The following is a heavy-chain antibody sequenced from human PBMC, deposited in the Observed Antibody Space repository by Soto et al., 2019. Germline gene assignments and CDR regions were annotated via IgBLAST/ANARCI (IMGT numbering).Heavy chain of an antibody. CDR3: AKGILSATIGPYAMDV. V-gene: IGHV3-30*18. D-gene: IGHD3-16*01. J-gene: IGHJ6*02. CDR2: ISYDGNYI. Sequence: QVQLVESGGGVVQPGASLRLSCEASGFAFSSYAMHWVRQAPGKGLEWVGVISYDGNYIYYADSVKGRFTISRDNSKNTHYVQVNSLRPEDTAVYYCAKGILSATIGPYAMDVWGQGTTVTVSS. CDR1: GFAFSSYA.